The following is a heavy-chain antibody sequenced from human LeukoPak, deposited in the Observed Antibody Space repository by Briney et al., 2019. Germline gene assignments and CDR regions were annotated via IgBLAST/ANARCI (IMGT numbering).Heavy chain of an antibody. V-gene: IGHV4-61*02. CDR2: IYYTGRA. CDR1: GDSINSGSYY. D-gene: IGHD3-22*01. CDR3: ARFYLIARYYFDY. J-gene: IGHJ4*02. Sequence: SQTLSLTCTVSGDSINSGSYYWSWIRRPAGKALEWIGRIYYTGRANYNPSLKSRVSISVDTSKNQFSLKLSSVTAADTAVYYRARFYLIARYYFDYWGQGTLVTVSS.